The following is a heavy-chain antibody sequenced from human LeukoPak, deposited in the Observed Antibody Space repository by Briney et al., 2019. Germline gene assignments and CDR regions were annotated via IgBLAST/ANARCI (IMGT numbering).Heavy chain of an antibody. D-gene: IGHD3-22*01. V-gene: IGHV3-72*01. CDR2: SKNKDYAYST. Sequence: GGSLRLSCAASGFTFSDHHMDWVRQAPGKGLEWIGRSKNKDYAYSTVYAASVKGRFTFSRDDPKNSLYLQMNSLTTEDTAVYYCTRIFYYGTRGYYPDFWGQGTLVTVSS. CDR3: TRIFYYGTRGYYPDF. CDR1: GFTFSDHH. J-gene: IGHJ4*02.